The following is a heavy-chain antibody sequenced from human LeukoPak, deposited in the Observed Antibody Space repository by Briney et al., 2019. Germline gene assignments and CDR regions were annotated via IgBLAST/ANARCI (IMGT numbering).Heavy chain of an antibody. CDR1: GFTFSSYA. CDR3: ARDSERRALGSSWPLMDV. CDR2: ISSSGSTI. J-gene: IGHJ6*03. Sequence: GGSLRLSCAASGFTFSSYAMSWVRQAPGKGLEWVSAISSSGSTIYYADSVKGRFTISRDNAKNSLYLQMNSLRAEDTAVYYCARDSERRALGSSWPLMDVWGKGTTVTISS. D-gene: IGHD6-13*01. V-gene: IGHV3-21*04.